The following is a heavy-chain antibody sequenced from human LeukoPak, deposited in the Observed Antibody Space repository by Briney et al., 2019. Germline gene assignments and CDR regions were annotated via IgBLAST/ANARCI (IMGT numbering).Heavy chain of an antibody. V-gene: IGHV3-23*01. CDR1: GFTFSSYA. CDR2: ISDSGGST. D-gene: IGHD6-6*01. CDR3: AKDLMKYSSSSGGDYFDY. Sequence: GGSLRLSCAASGFTFSSYAMSWVRQAPGKGLERVSAISDSGGSTYYADSVKGRFTISRDNSRNTLYLQMNSLRAEDTAVYYCAKDLMKYSSSSGGDYFDYWGQGTLVTVSS. J-gene: IGHJ4*02.